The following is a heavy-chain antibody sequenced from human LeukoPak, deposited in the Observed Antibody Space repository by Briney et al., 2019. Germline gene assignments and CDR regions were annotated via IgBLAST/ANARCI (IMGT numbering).Heavy chain of an antibody. CDR1: GFTLRSYG. Sequence: RRSLRLSCAASGFTLRSYGLHWVRQAPGKGLEWVALIRSDGSSKNYADSVKGRFTISRDASKNTVYLQMNSLRAEDTAVYSCAKWSGDYPSYYLDYWGQGTRVTVSS. J-gene: IGHJ4*02. V-gene: IGHV3-30*02. CDR2: IRSDGSSK. CDR3: AKWSGDYPSYYLDY. D-gene: IGHD4-17*01.